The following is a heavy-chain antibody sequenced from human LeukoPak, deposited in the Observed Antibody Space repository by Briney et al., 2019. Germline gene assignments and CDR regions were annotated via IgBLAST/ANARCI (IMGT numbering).Heavy chain of an antibody. CDR2: IIPILGIA. J-gene: IGHJ3*02. V-gene: IGHV1-69*04. CDR1: GGTFSSYA. CDR3: ARETHLNDAFDI. Sequence: SVKVSCKASGGTFSSYAIIWVRQAPGQGLEWMGRIIPILGIANYAQKFQGRVTITADKSTSTAYMELSSLRSEDTAVYYCARETHLNDAFDIWGQGTMVTVSS.